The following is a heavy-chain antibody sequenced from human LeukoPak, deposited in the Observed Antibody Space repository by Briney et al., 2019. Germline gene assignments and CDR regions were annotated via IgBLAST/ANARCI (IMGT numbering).Heavy chain of an antibody. CDR3: ARTAFHQYSSSSGYFDY. Sequence: GGSLRLSCAASGFTFSSYAMSWVRQAPGKGLEWVSGINWNGGNADSVKGRFTISRDNSKNTLYLQMNSLRAEDTAVYYCARTAFHQYSSSSGYFDYWGQGTLVTVSS. CDR2: INWNGG. J-gene: IGHJ4*02. D-gene: IGHD6-6*01. V-gene: IGHV3-23*01. CDR1: GFTFSSYA.